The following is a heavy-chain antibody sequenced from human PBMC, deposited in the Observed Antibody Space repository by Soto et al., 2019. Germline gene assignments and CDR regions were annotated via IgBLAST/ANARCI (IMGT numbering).Heavy chain of an antibody. CDR2: IWYDGSNK. CDR1: GFTFSSYG. V-gene: IGHV3-33*01. Sequence: GGSLRLSCAASGFTFSSYGMHWVRQAPGKGLEWVAVIWYDGSNKYYADSVKGRFTISRDNSKNTLYLQMNSLRAEDTVVYYCARERGGNYVWGSYVDYWGQGTLVTVSS. D-gene: IGHD3-16*01. J-gene: IGHJ4*02. CDR3: ARERGGNYVWGSYVDY.